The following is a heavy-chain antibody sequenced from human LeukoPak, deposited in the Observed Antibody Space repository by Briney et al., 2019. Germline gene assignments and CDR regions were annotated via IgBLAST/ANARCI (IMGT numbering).Heavy chain of an antibody. J-gene: IGHJ4*02. Sequence: GGSLRLSCAASGFTFSSYWMSCVRQAPGKGLEWVANIKQDGSEKYYVDSVKGRFTISRDNAKNSLYLQMNRLRAEDTAVYYCARDLVVDTAKVMGDYWGQGTLVTVSS. V-gene: IGHV3-7*01. CDR2: IKQDGSEK. CDR3: ARDLVVDTAKVMGDY. CDR1: GFTFSSYW. D-gene: IGHD5-18*01.